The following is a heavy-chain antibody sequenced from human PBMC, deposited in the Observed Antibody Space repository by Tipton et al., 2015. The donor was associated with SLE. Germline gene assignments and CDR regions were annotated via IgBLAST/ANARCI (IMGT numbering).Heavy chain of an antibody. CDR1: GGSISSYY. CDR3: AREGSLEWLLYFDY. J-gene: IGHJ4*02. Sequence: TLSLTCTVSGGSISSYYWSWIRQPPGKGLEWIGYIYYSGSANYNPSLKSRVTISVDTSKNQFSLKLSSVTAADTAVYYCAREGSLEWLLYFDYWGQGTLVTVSS. D-gene: IGHD3-3*01. CDR2: IYYSGSA. V-gene: IGHV4-59*01.